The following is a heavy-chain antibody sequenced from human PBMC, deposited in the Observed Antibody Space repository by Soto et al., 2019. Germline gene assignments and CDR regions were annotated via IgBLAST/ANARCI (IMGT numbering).Heavy chain of an antibody. J-gene: IGHJ5*02. CDR1: GFTVSNYW. CDR3: AMTTVTTFRGHWFDP. D-gene: IGHD4-4*01. V-gene: IGHV3-23*01. Sequence: GGSLRLSCAASGFTVSNYWMDWVRQAPGKGLEWVSAISGSGGSTYYADSVKGRFTISRDNSKNTLYLQMNSLRAEDTAVYYCAMTTVTTFRGHWFDPWGQGTLVTVSS. CDR2: ISGSGGST.